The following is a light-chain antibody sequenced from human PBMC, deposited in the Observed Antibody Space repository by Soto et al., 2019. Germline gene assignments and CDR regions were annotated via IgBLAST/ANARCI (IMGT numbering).Light chain of an antibody. CDR2: DVR. CDR3: SSYTTGSTLVV. Sequence: QSVLTQPASVSGSPGQSITISCTGSSSDVGGYNYVSWYQQHPDKAPKLMIYDVRNRPSGVSNRFSGSKSGNTASLTISGLQAEDEADYYCSSYTTGSTLVVFGGGTQLTVL. CDR1: SSDVGGYNY. V-gene: IGLV2-14*03. J-gene: IGLJ2*01.